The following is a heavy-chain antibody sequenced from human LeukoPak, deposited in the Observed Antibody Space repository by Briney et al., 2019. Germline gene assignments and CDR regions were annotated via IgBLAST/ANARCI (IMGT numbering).Heavy chain of an antibody. D-gene: IGHD4-11*01. V-gene: IGHV4-31*03. J-gene: IGHJ6*03. Sequence: SETLSLTCTVSGGSISSGDYYWTWTRQHPGKGLEWIGYIYYSGSSFYNPSLKSRVTMSVDTSKNQFSLKLSSVTAADTAVYYCARAPKGMTTVRYYYYYYMDVWGKGTTVTVSS. CDR1: GGSISSGDYY. CDR3: ARAPKGMTTVRYYYYYYMDV. CDR2: IYYSGSS.